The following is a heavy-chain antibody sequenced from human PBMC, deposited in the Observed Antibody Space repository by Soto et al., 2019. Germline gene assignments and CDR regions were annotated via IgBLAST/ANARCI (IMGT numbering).Heavy chain of an antibody. CDR1: GGSISSGDYY. Sequence: QVQLQESGPGLVKPSQTLSLTCTVSGGSISSGDYYWSWIRQPPGKGLEWIWYIYYSGSTYYHPSHKSRVTRSVHTSKHQCSQKLRSVTAADTTVYYSASHDYARYGIDVWGQGTTVTVSS. CDR2: IYYSGST. D-gene: IGHD4-17*01. J-gene: IGHJ6*02. CDR3: ASHDYARYGIDV. V-gene: IGHV4-30-4*01.